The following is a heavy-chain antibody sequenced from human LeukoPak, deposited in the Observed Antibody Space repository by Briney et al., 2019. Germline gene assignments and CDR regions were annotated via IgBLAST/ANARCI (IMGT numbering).Heavy chain of an antibody. CDR2: INHSGST. V-gene: IGHV4-34*01. J-gene: IGHJ4*02. D-gene: IGHD4-17*01. CDR1: GGSFSGYY. Sequence: SETLSLTCAGYGGSFSGYYWSWIRQPPGKGLEWIGEINHSGSTNYNPSLKSRVTISVDTSKNQFSLKLSSVTAADTAVYYCARSLDYGDYGDYWGEGTLVTVSS. CDR3: ARSLDYGDYGDY.